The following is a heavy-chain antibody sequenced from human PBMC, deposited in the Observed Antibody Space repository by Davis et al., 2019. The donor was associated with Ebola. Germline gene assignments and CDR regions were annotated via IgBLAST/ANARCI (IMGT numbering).Heavy chain of an antibody. CDR2: ISGAGI. CDR3: VKGLNVYDY. D-gene: IGHD5/OR15-5a*01. J-gene: IGHJ4*02. V-gene: IGHV3-23*01. CDR1: GFTFSSYS. Sequence: GESLKISCAASGFTFSSYSMNWVRQAPGKGLEWVSTISGAGIYYTDSVKGRFTVSRDNSKNTVCLQMNSLSAEDTAVYYCVKGLNVYDYWGQGTLVTVSS.